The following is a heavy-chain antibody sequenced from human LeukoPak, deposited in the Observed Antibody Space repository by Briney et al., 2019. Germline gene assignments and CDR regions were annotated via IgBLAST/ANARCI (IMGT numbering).Heavy chain of an antibody. V-gene: IGHV3-48*01. D-gene: IGHD5-18*01. CDR2: ISRSSSTI. J-gene: IGHJ4*02. Sequence: GGSLRLSCAASGFTFSSYSMNWVRQAPGKGLEWVSYISRSSSTIYYADSVKGRFTISRDNAKNSLYLQMNSLRAEDTAVYYCARENSYGYWCDYWDQGTLVTVSS. CDR1: GFTFSSYS. CDR3: ARENSYGYWCDY.